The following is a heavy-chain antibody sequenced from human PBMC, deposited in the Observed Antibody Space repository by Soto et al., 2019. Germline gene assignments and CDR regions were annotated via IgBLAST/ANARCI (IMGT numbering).Heavy chain of an antibody. CDR3: ARARGVEWLRSTPIYYFDY. D-gene: IGHD5-12*01. V-gene: IGHV4-34*01. J-gene: IGHJ4*01. CDR2: INHSGST. CDR1: GGSFSGYY. Sequence: PSETLSVTCAVYGGSFSGYYWSWIRQPPGKGLEWIGEINHSGSTNYNPSLKSRVTISVDTSKNQFSLKLSSVTAADTAVYYCARARGVEWLRSTPIYYFDYWGHGTLVTVSS.